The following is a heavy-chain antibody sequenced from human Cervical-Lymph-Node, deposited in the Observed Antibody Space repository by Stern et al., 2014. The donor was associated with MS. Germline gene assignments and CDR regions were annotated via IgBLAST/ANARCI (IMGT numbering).Heavy chain of an antibody. D-gene: IGHD4-23*01. CDR3: ARDLPRGGGNGMDV. CDR2: ISSAGDR. J-gene: IGHJ6*02. Sequence: EVQLVESGGGLVQPGGSLRLSCAASGFNFSAFDMHWVRQVTGKRLEWVSAISSAGDRYYPGSVKGRFTISRDSAKSSLYLQTNSLRAGDTAVYYCARDLPRGGGNGMDVWGQGTTVTVSS. CDR1: GFNFSAFD. V-gene: IGHV3-13*01.